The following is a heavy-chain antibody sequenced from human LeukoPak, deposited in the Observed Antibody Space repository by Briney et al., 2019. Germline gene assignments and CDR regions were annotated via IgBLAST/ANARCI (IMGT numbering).Heavy chain of an antibody. Sequence: ASVKVSCKASGYTFTGYYMHWVRQAPGQGLEWMGWINPNSGGTNYAQKFQGRVTITRDTSISTAYMELSRLRSDDTAVYYCARTPLTTVVTLNFDYWGQGTLVTVSS. J-gene: IGHJ4*02. D-gene: IGHD4-23*01. CDR2: INPNSGGT. CDR3: ARTPLTTVVTLNFDY. V-gene: IGHV1-2*02. CDR1: GYTFTGYY.